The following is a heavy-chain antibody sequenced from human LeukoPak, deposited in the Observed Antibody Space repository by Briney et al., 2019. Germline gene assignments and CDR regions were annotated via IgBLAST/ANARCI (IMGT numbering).Heavy chain of an antibody. CDR2: ISNSGRI. J-gene: IGHJ4*02. D-gene: IGHD2-15*01. Sequence: GGSLRLSCAASGFTFSSYSMNWVRQAPGKGLEWVADISNSGRIHYADSVKGRFTISRDNNKAILYLQMDNVTLQDTATYFCARQLTEHSYYWGQGTLVTVSS. CDR1: GFTFSSYS. CDR3: ARQLTEHSYY. V-gene: IGHV3-66*04.